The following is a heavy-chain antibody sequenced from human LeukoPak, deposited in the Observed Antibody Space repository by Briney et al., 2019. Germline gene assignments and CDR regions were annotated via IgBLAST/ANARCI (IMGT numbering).Heavy chain of an antibody. CDR3: ARGTMATVNFDC. CDR2: ISNSGDYI. J-gene: IGHJ4*02. D-gene: IGHD4-11*01. V-gene: IGHV3-21*01. Sequence: PGGSLRLSCAASGFTFSSYTLNWVRQAPGKGLEWVSSISNSGDYIYYADSMKGRFTISRDNAKNSLYLQMNSLRAEDTAVYYCARGTMATVNFDCWGQGTLVTVSS. CDR1: GFTFSSYT.